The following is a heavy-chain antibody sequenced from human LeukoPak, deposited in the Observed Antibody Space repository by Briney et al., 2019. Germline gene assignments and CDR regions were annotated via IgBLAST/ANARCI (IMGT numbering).Heavy chain of an antibody. CDR3: AKVDGGTTYFDY. D-gene: IGHD1-1*01. CDR1: GFTFSSYA. CDR2: ISGSGGST. J-gene: IGHJ4*02. Sequence: GESLRLSCAASGFTFSSYAMSWVRQPPGKGLEWVSDISGSGGSTYYADSVKGQFTISRANSKNTLYLQMNSLRAEDTAGYCCAKVDGGTTYFDYWGQGTLGTVSS. V-gene: IGHV3-23*01.